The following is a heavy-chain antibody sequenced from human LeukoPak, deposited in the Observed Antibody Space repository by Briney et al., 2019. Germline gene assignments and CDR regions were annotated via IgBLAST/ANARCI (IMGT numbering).Heavy chain of an antibody. V-gene: IGHV1-2*02. CDR2: INPNSGGT. D-gene: IGHD2-21*01. Sequence: GASVKVSRKASGYTLTGYYMHWVRQAPGKGLEGMGWINPNSGGTNYAQKFQGRVTMTRNTSISTAYMELSRLRSDDTAVYYCARLPLWGDAFDIWGQGTMVTVSS. CDR1: GYTLTGYY. CDR3: ARLPLWGDAFDI. J-gene: IGHJ3*02.